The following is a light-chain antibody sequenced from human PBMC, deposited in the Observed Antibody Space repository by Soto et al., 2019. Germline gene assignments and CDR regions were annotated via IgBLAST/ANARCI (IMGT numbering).Light chain of an antibody. CDR1: QNINSW. Sequence: DIQMTQSPSTLSASVGDRVVITCRASQNINSWLAWYQQKPGKAPKLLIYKASSLESEVPSRFSGSVSGTEFTLTISCLQPDDFATYYCQEYNSYSRFTFGPGTKVDVK. CDR2: KAS. J-gene: IGKJ3*01. CDR3: QEYNSYSRFT. V-gene: IGKV1-5*03.